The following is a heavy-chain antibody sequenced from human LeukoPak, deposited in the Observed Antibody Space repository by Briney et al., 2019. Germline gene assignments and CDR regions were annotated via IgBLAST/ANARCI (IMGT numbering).Heavy chain of an antibody. Sequence: PSQTLSLTCTVSGGSISSGDYYWSWIRQPPGKGLEWIGYIYYSGSTYYNPSLKSRVTISVDTSKNQFSLKLSSVTAADTAVYYSARDRYYYDSSGYYSNWFDPWGQGTLVTVSS. CDR1: GGSISSGDYY. CDR3: ARDRYYYDSSGYYSNWFDP. V-gene: IGHV4-30-4*01. CDR2: IYYSGST. J-gene: IGHJ5*02. D-gene: IGHD3-22*01.